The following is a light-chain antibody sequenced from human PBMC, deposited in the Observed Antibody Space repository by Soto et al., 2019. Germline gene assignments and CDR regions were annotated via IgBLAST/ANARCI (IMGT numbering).Light chain of an antibody. J-gene: IGLJ1*01. V-gene: IGLV2-11*01. CDR2: DVS. Sequence: HSALTXPRSVSGAPGQSVTISCTGTSSDVRGYNYVSWYQQHPGKAPKLMIYDVSKRPSGVPDRFSGSKSGNTASLTISGLQAEDEADYYCCSYAGSYTPLYVFGTGTKVTVL. CDR3: CSYAGSYTPLYV. CDR1: SSDVRGYNY.